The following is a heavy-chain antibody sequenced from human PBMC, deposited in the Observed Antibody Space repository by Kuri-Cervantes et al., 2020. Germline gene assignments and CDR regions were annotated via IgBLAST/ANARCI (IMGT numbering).Heavy chain of an antibody. CDR1: GGSISSSNW. Sequence: SCAVSGGSISSSNWWSWVRQPPGKGLEWIGEINHSGSTNYNPSLKSRVTISVDTSKNQFSLKLSSVTAADTAVYYCARGSRNYYYYYMDVWGKGTTVTVSS. CDR3: ARGSRNYYYYYMDV. CDR2: INHSGST. V-gene: IGHV4-4*02. J-gene: IGHJ6*03.